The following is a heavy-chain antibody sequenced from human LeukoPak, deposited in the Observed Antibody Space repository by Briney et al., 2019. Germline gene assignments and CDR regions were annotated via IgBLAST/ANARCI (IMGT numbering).Heavy chain of an antibody. J-gene: IGHJ3*02. CDR1: GFSVRKYY. Sequence: GGSLRLSCEASGFSVRKYYMSWVRQAPGKGLEWISVIYEGGGTSVADSVKGRFIISRDNSKNTVDLLMNTLRAEDTAVYYCASAGSTTFGVVIDGFDIWGLGTRVAVSS. D-gene: IGHD3-3*01. V-gene: IGHV3-53*01. CDR3: ASAGSTTFGVVIDGFDI. CDR2: IYEGGGT.